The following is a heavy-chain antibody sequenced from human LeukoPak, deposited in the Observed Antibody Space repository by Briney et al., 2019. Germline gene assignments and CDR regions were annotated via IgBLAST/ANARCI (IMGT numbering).Heavy chain of an antibody. Sequence: GGSLRLSCAASGFTVSSNYMSWVRQAPGKGLEWVSVIYSGGSTYYADSVKGRFTISRDNSKNSLYLQMNSLRAEDTAVYYCASEPSPWQYWYYYYGMDVWGQGTTVTVSS. D-gene: IGHD2-8*02. CDR2: IYSGGST. J-gene: IGHJ6*02. V-gene: IGHV3-53*01. CDR1: GFTVSSNY. CDR3: ASEPSPWQYWYYYYGMDV.